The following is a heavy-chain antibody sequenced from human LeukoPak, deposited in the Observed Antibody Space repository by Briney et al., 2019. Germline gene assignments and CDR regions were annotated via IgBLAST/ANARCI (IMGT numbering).Heavy chain of an antibody. CDR3: ARFSSAYYYAEYFQH. J-gene: IGHJ1*01. V-gene: IGHV1-69*04. Sequence: ASVKVSCKASGGTFSSYAISWVRQAPGQGLEWMGRIIPILGIANYAQKFQGRVTITADKSTSTAYMELSSLRSEDTAVYYCARFSSAYYYAEYFQHWGQGTLVTVSS. CDR1: GGTFSSYA. D-gene: IGHD3-22*01. CDR2: IIPILGIA.